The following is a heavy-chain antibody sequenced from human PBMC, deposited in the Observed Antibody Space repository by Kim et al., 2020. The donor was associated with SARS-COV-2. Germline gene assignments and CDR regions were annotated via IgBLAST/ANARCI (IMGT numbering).Heavy chain of an antibody. V-gene: IGHV4-39*01. D-gene: IGHD3-3*01. Sequence: SETLSLTCTVSGGSISSSSYYWGWIRQPPGKGLEWIGSIYYSGSTYYNPSLKSRVTISVDTSKNQFSLKLSSVTAADTAVYYCARQYQYDFWSGYLDYWGQGTLVTVSS. J-gene: IGHJ4*02. CDR1: GGSISSSSYY. CDR2: IYYSGST. CDR3: ARQYQYDFWSGYLDY.